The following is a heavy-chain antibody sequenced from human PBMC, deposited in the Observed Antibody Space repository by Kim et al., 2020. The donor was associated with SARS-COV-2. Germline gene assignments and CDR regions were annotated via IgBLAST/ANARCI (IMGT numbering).Heavy chain of an antibody. J-gene: IGHJ5*02. CDR1: GGSISSSSYY. Sequence: SETLSLTCTVSGGSISSSSYYWGWIRQPPGKGLEWIGSIYYSGSTYYNPSLKSRVTISVDTSKNQFSLKLSSVTAADTAVYYCARQGMATIINVGNWFDPWGQGTLVTVSS. CDR3: ARQGMATIINVGNWFDP. CDR2: IYYSGST. D-gene: IGHD5-12*01. V-gene: IGHV4-39*01.